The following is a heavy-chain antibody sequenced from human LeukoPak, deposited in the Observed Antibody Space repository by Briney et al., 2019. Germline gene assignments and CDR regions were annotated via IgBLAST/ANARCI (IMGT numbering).Heavy chain of an antibody. V-gene: IGHV3-23*01. J-gene: IGHJ4*02. CDR1: GFTFSSYA. CDR2: ISGSGGST. D-gene: IGHD4-23*01. CDR3: AKDRSYGGNSGDNYFDY. Sequence: PGGSLRLSCAASGFTFSSYAMSWVRQAPGKGLEWVSAISGSGGSTYYADSVKGRFTISRDNSKNTLYLQMNSLRAEDTAVYYCAKDRSYGGNSGDNYFDYWGQGTLVTVSS.